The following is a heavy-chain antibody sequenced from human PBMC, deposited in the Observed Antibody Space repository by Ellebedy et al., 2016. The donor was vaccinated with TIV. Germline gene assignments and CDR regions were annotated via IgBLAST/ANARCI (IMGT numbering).Heavy chain of an antibody. J-gene: IGHJ6*02. Sequence: GESLKISCAASGFTFSSYAMHWVRQAPGKGLEWVAVIWYDGSNKYYADSVKGRFTISRDNSKNTLYLQMNSLRAEDTAVYYCARDLGYSYGHYGMDVWGQGTTVTVSS. V-gene: IGHV3-33*08. CDR3: ARDLGYSYGHYGMDV. D-gene: IGHD5-18*01. CDR2: IWYDGSNK. CDR1: GFTFSSYA.